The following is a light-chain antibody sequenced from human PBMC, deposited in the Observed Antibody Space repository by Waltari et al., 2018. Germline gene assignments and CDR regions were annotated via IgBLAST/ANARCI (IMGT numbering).Light chain of an antibody. Sequence: EIVLTQSPGPLSLSPGERATLFCRASQSVSSSYLSWYQQRPGQPPRLLIYGESSRATGIPDRFRGSGDGTDFTLTISRLGPEDFAMYYCQQYGPSPPFTFGQGTKLEIK. CDR2: GES. V-gene: IGKV3-20*01. CDR3: QQYGPSPPFT. J-gene: IGKJ2*01. CDR1: QSVSSSY.